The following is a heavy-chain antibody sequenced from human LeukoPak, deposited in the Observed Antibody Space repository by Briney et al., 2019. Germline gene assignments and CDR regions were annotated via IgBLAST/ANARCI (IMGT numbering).Heavy chain of an antibody. CDR2: MFPGDSDT. Sequence: GESPEISCKGSGYSFPSYWIGWVRQMPGKSLEWRGIMFPGDSDTGYSPSFKRQVTIPADKSISTAFLQWSSLKASQSAMYYCAILGKPQWVRSGLDYWGQGTLGTVSS. CDR3: AILGKPQWVRSGLDY. CDR1: GYSFPSYW. V-gene: IGHV5-51*01. D-gene: IGHD3-16*01. J-gene: IGHJ4*02.